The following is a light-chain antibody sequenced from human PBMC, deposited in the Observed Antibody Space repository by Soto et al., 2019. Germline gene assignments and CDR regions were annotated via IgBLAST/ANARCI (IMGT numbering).Light chain of an antibody. J-gene: IGKJ1*01. V-gene: IGKV1-5*01. CDR3: QQYTRYSWT. CDR2: DAS. Sequence: DIQMTQSPSTLAASLGDRVTITFRASQSINSWLAWYQLKPGKAPQILIYDASTLKSGVPSRFSAGGSGTEFTLIISSLQPDDFATYYCQQYTRYSWTFGQGTKVDIK. CDR1: QSINSW.